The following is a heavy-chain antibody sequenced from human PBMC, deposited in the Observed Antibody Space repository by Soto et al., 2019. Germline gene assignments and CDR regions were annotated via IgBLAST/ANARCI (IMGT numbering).Heavy chain of an antibody. J-gene: IGHJ5*02. CDR1: GGSFSGYH. CDR2: INHSGST. CDR3: ARRIAARPGWFDP. D-gene: IGHD6-6*01. Sequence: SETLSLPCAAYGGSFSGYHWGWIRQPPGKGLEWIGEINHSGSTNYNPSLKSRVTISVDTSKNQFSRKLSSVTAADTAVYYCARRIAARPGWFDPWGQGTLVTVSS. V-gene: IGHV4-34*01.